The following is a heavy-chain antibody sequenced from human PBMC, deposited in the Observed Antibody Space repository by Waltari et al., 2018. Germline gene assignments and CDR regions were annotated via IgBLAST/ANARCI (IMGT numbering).Heavy chain of an antibody. D-gene: IGHD3-10*01. CDR3: AREWGMVRGVIKGPIDY. V-gene: IGHV3-33*08. J-gene: IGHJ4*02. Sequence: QVQLVESGGGVVQPGRSLRLSCAASGFTFSSYGMHWVRQAPGRGLEWVEVIVYGVGKKCYADPVNGLFNVSRDNSKNTLYLQKNSLRAEYTAVYYCAREWGMVRGVIKGPIDYWGQGTLVTVSS. CDR1: GFTFSSYG. CDR2: IVYGVGKK.